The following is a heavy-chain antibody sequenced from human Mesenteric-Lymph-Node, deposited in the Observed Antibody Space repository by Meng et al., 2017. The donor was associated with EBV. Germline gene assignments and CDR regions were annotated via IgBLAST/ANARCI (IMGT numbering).Heavy chain of an antibody. J-gene: IGHJ5*02. CDR3: ARESYYDSRGPWFDP. CDR2: IYQSGST. D-gene: IGHD3-22*01. Sequence: QVQLQGSGPGLVKPSEPLSLTCTVSGGSISSSNWWSWVRQPPGKGLEWIGEIYQSGSTNYNPSLKSRVTISVDKSKNHFSLKLSSVTAADTAVYYCARESYYDSRGPWFDPWGQGTLVTVSS. CDR1: GGSISSSNW. V-gene: IGHV4-4*02.